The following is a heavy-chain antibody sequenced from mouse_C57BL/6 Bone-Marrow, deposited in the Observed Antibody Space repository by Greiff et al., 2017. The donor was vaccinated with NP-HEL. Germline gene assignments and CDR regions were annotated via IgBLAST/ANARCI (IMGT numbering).Heavy chain of an antibody. J-gene: IGHJ4*01. CDR3: ASLITTVVATKGYYYAMDY. D-gene: IGHD1-1*01. Sequence: QVQLQQPGAELVMPGASVKLSCKASGYTFTSYWMHWVKQRPGQGLEWIGEIDPSDSYTNSNQKFKGKSTLTVDKSSSTAYMQLSSLTSEDSAVYYCASLITTVVATKGYYYAMDYWGQGTSVTVSS. V-gene: IGHV1-69*01. CDR1: GYTFTSYW. CDR2: IDPSDSYT.